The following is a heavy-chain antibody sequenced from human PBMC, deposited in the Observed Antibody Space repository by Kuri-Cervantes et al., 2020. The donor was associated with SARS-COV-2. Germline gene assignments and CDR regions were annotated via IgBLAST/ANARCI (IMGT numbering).Heavy chain of an antibody. J-gene: IGHJ3*02. CDR2: IYHSGST. CDR1: GYSISSGYY. V-gene: IGHV4-38-2*02. CDR3: ARQDLLDCSSTSCSFDAFDI. Sequence: SETLSLTCTVSGYSISSGYYWGWIRQPPGKGLEWIGSIYHSGSTYYNPSLKSRVTISVDTSKNQFSLKLSSVTAADTAVYYCARQDLLDCSSTSCSFDAFDIWGQGTMGT. D-gene: IGHD2-2*01.